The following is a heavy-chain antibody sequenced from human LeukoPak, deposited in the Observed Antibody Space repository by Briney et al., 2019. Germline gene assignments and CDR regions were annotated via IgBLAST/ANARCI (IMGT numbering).Heavy chain of an antibody. Sequence: PSQTLSLTCTVSGDSISSGGHYWNWLRQRPGKGLEWIGYIFHTGSTYYNPSLKSRVTISVDTSKNQFTLKLSSVTAADTAVYYCARSPGIWNEYGRLEYWGQGALVTVSS. J-gene: IGHJ4*02. V-gene: IGHV4-31*03. D-gene: IGHD1-1*01. CDR2: IFHTGST. CDR1: GDSISSGGHY. CDR3: ARSPGIWNEYGRLEY.